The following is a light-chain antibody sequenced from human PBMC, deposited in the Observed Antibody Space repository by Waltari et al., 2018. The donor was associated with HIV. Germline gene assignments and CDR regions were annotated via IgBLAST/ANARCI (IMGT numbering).Light chain of an antibody. Sequence: EVVLTHSPALLPVSPGQRVTLSCRASQSDNSQLAWYQQKVGQAPRLLIHGASSRASGIPARFSGSGSGTDFSLTISSLKSEDFAIYYCQQYDNWPYTFGQGTKLDI. CDR2: GAS. V-gene: IGKV3-15*01. J-gene: IGKJ2*01. CDR1: QSDNSQ. CDR3: QQYDNWPYT.